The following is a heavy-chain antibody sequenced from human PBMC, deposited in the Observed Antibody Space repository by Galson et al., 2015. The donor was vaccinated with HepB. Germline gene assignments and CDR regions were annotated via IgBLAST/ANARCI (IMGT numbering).Heavy chain of an antibody. CDR2: ISSNGSLI. Sequence: SLRLCCAACGSTFGAYEMNWVRQGPGKGLEWMSYISSNGSLIYDGGSVKGRFTVSRDKARDFLYLQMNSLRVEDTAVYYCVRDDALWSWYFDSWGQGILVTVSS. CDR3: VRDDALWSWYFDS. J-gene: IGHJ4*02. D-gene: IGHD3-10*01. V-gene: IGHV3-48*03. CDR1: GSTFGAYE.